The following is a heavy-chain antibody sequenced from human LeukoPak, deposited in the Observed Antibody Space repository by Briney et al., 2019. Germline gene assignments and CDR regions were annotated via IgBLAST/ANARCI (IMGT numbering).Heavy chain of an antibody. J-gene: IGHJ6*04. CDR1: GSSFTSYG. CDR2: IYPGDSDT. D-gene: IGHD2-21*02. V-gene: IGHV5-51*01. Sequence: GESLKISCRGSGSSFTSYGIGWVRQIPGKGLGWMGGIYPGDSDTRHRPPFQGQDTISADKPNTSPSLQWSSLKPSDTAVYYCARFFGYCVGDCYRDVGGKGTTVTVSS. CDR3: ARFFGYCVGDCYRDV.